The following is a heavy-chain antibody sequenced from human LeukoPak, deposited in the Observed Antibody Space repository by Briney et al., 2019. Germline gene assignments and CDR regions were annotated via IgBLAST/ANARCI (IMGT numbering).Heavy chain of an antibody. Sequence: PSETLSLTCTVSGGSISSSSYYWGWIRQPPGKGLEWIGSIYYSGSTYYNPSLKSRVTISVDTSKNLFSLKLSSVTAADTAVYYCARTYYYYYYMDVWGKGTTVTISS. CDR1: GGSISSSSYY. CDR3: ARTYYYYYYMDV. CDR2: IYYSGST. J-gene: IGHJ6*03. V-gene: IGHV4-39*01.